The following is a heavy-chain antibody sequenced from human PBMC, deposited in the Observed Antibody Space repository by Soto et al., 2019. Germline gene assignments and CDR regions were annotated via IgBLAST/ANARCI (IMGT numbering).Heavy chain of an antibody. D-gene: IGHD5-12*01. CDR3: ARAKKRVVATIGLDY. J-gene: IGHJ4*02. CDR2: INHSGST. CDR1: GGSFSGYY. V-gene: IGHV4-34*01. Sequence: SETLSLTCAVYGGSFSGYYWSWIRQPPGKGLEWIGEINHSGSTNYNPSLKSRVTISVDTSKNQFSLKLSSVTAADTAAYYCARAKKRVVATIGLDYWGQGTLVTVSS.